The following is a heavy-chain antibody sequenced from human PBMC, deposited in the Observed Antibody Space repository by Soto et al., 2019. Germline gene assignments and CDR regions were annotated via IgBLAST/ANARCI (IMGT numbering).Heavy chain of an antibody. CDR1: GGTFSSYT. CDR3: ARDDDVTSTRPRGAFDI. J-gene: IGHJ3*02. Sequence: QVQLVQSGAEVKKPGSSVKVSCKASGGTFSSYTFSWVRQAPGQGLEWMGGIVPLFGTTNDATIFQGRVTISADESTSTVYMELSSLRSEDSAMYYCARDDDVTSTRPRGAFDIWGQGTVITVSS. D-gene: IGHD6-6*01. CDR2: IVPLFGTT. V-gene: IGHV1-69*01.